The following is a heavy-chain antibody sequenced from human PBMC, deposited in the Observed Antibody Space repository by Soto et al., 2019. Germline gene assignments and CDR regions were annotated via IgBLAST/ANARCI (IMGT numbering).Heavy chain of an antibody. D-gene: IGHD3-10*01. Sequence: EVRLVETGGDLIQPGGSLRLSCAASGFIVSGNYMSWFRQAPGKGLEWVSVIHSGGITYYAHSVKGRFTISRDNSKDTVYLQMNSLRADDTAVYYCARDGGLAEDGMDVWGQGNTVTVSS. CDR3: ARDGGLAEDGMDV. J-gene: IGHJ6*02. CDR1: GFIVSGNY. V-gene: IGHV3-53*02. CDR2: IHSGGIT.